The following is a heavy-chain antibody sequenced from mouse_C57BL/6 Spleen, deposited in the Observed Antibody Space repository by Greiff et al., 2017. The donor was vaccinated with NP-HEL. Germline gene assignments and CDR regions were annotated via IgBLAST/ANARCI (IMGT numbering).Heavy chain of an antibody. J-gene: IGHJ2*01. Sequence: QVHVKQPGAELVKPGASVKMSCKASGYTFTSYWITWVKQRPGQGLEWIGDTYPGSGSTNYNEKFKSKATLTVDTSSSTAYMQLSSLTSEDSAVYYCARSNYGNCYFDYWGRGTTLTVSS. D-gene: IGHD2-1*01. CDR1: GYTFTSYW. CDR3: ARSNYGNCYFDY. CDR2: TYPGSGST. V-gene: IGHV1-55*01.